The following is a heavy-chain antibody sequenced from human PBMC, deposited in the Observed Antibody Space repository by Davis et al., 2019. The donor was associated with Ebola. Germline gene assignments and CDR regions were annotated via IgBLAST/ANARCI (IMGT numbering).Heavy chain of an antibody. D-gene: IGHD3-16*01. CDR1: GYTFTSYG. Sequence: ASVKVSCKASGYTFTSYGISWVRQAPGQGLEWMGWISAYNGNTNYAQKLQGRVTMTTDTSTSTAYMELRSLRSDDTAVYYCAREGLRSHVVTVGSSWFDPWGQGTLVTVSS. V-gene: IGHV1-18*01. CDR3: AREGLRSHVVTVGSSWFDP. CDR2: ISAYNGNT. J-gene: IGHJ5*02.